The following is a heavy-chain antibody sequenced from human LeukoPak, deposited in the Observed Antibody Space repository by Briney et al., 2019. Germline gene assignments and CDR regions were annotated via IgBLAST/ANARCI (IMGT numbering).Heavy chain of an antibody. CDR2: MNPNSGNT. Sequence: ASVKVSCKASGYTFTSYDINWVRQATGQGLEWMGWMNPNSGNTGYAQKFQGRVTITRNTSISTAYMELSSLRSDDTAVYYCARGGGNSLFGGNWFDPWGQGTLVTVSS. CDR3: ARGGGNSLFGGNWFDP. V-gene: IGHV1-8*03. CDR1: GYTFTSYD. J-gene: IGHJ5*02. D-gene: IGHD4-23*01.